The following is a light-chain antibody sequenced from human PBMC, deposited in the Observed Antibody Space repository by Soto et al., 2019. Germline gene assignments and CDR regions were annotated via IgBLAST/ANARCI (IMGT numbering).Light chain of an antibody. J-gene: IGKJ1*01. CDR3: QQTYTSPRT. CDR2: VAS. V-gene: IGKV1-39*01. Sequence: DIQMTQSPSSLSASVGDRVTITCRASQSFSTFLNWYQQKPGKAPELLIYVASSLQSGVPSRFSGSGSGTDFTLTISSLHPEDFATYYCQQTYTSPRTFGQGTRWIS. CDR1: QSFSTF.